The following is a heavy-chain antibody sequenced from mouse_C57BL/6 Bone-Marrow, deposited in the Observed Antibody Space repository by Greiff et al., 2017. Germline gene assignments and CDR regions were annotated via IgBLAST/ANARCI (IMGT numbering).Heavy chain of an antibody. D-gene: IGHD2-2*01. Sequence: VQRVESGPGLVAPSQSLSITCTVSGFSLTSYGVHWVRQPPGKGLEWLVVIWSDGSTTYNSALKSRLSISKDNSKSQVFLKMNSLQTDDTAMYXCARHRGGYDGLMDYWGQGTSVTVSS. CDR3: ARHRGGYDGLMDY. V-gene: IGHV2-6-1*01. CDR2: IWSDGST. CDR1: GFSLTSYG. J-gene: IGHJ4*01.